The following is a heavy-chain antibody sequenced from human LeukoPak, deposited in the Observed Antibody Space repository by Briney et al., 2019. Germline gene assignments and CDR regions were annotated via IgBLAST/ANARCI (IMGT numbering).Heavy chain of an antibody. V-gene: IGHV4-30-4*08. Sequence: SETLSLTCAVYGGSFSGYYWSCIRQPPGKGLEWIGYIYYSGSTYYNPSLKSRVTISVDTSKNQFSLKLSSVTAADTAVYYCARVVPAAFNFDYWGQGTLVTVSS. CDR2: IYYSGST. J-gene: IGHJ4*02. CDR1: GGSFSGYY. D-gene: IGHD2-2*01. CDR3: ARVVPAAFNFDY.